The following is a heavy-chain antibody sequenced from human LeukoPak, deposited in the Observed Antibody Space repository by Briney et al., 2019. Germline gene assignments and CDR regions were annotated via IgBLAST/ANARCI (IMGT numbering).Heavy chain of an antibody. D-gene: IGHD3-10*01. CDR2: ISGSGGGT. V-gene: IGHV3-23*01. Sequence: GGSLRLSCAASGFTFSSYAMSWVRQAPGKGLEWVSAISGSGGGTYYADSVKGRFTISRDNSKNTLYLQMNSLRAEDTAVYYCAKVRWTTTRWSFYYFDYWGQGTLVTVSS. CDR1: GFTFSSYA. CDR3: AKVRWTTTRWSFYYFDY. J-gene: IGHJ4*02.